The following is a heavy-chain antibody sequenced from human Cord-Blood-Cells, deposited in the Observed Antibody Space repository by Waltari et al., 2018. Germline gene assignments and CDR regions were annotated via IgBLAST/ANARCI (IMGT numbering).Heavy chain of an antibody. V-gene: IGHV4-39*01. CDR1: GGSISSSSYY. CDR2: IYYSGST. CDR3: ARPHSSSDAFDI. Sequence: QLQLQESGPGLVKPSETLSLTCTVSGGSISSSSYYWGWIRQPPGKGLEWIGSIYYSGSTYYNPSLNSRVTISVDTSKNQFALKLSSVTAADTAVYYCARPHSSSDAFDIWGQGTMVTVSS. J-gene: IGHJ3*02. D-gene: IGHD6-6*01.